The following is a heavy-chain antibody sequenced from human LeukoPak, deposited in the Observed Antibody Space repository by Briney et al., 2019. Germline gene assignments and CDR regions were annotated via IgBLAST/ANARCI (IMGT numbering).Heavy chain of an antibody. D-gene: IGHD1-1*01. Sequence: SQTLSLTCAVSGGPISSGGYSWSWIRQPPGKGLEWIGYIYHSGSTYYNPSLKSRVTISVDRSKNQFSLKLSSVTAADTAVYYCARENGPYYYYGMDVWGQGTTVTVSS. J-gene: IGHJ6*02. CDR3: ARENGPYYYYGMDV. CDR2: IYHSGST. CDR1: GGPISSGGYS. V-gene: IGHV4-30-2*01.